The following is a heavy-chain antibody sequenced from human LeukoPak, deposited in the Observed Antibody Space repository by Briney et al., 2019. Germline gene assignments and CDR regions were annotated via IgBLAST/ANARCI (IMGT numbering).Heavy chain of an antibody. CDR3: ATLGIYDFWSGEVYGMDV. D-gene: IGHD3-3*01. V-gene: IGHV3-30*03. Sequence: GGSLRLSCAASGFTFSSYGMHWVRQAPGNGLEWVAVISYDGSNKYYADSVKGRFTISRDNSKNTLYLQMNSLRAEDTAVYYCATLGIYDFWSGEVYGMDVWGQGTTVTVSS. CDR2: ISYDGSNK. J-gene: IGHJ6*02. CDR1: GFTFSSYG.